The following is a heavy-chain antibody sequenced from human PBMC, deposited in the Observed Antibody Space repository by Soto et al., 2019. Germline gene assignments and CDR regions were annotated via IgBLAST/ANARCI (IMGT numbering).Heavy chain of an antibody. V-gene: IGHV4-34*01. CDR2: TNHRGVT. J-gene: IGHJ4*02. CDR1: GASFSAYY. D-gene: IGHD6-19*01. CDR3: ARFGRLGVDH. Sequence: QVHLQQWGAGLLKPSETLSLSCTVSGASFSAYYWSWSRHPPGKGLEWIGETNHRGVTPYNRSLTIRVTISVETSKNQFSLRLSSVTAAATGVYYCARFGRLGVDHWGQGTLVIVSS.